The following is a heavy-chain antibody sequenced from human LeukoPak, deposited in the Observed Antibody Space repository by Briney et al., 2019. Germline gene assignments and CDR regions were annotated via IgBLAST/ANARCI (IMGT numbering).Heavy chain of an antibody. J-gene: IGHJ4*02. D-gene: IGHD3-22*01. V-gene: IGHV1-2*02. CDR1: GYTFTGYY. CDR3: ARESQYDTSGYYYEESFDS. CDR2: ISPYGGGT. Sequence: GASVKVSCKASGYTFTGYYMHWVRQAPGQGLEWMGWISPYGGGTNYAQKFQGRVTMTRDTFISTAYMELSRLISDDTAVYYCARESQYDTSGYYYEESFDSWGQGTLVTVSS.